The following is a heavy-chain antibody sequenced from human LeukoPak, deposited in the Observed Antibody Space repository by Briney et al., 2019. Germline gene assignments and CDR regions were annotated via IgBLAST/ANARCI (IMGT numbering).Heavy chain of an antibody. J-gene: IGHJ3*02. Sequence: ASVNVSCKASGYTFTSYDINWVRQATGLGLEWMGWMNPNSGNTGYAQKFQGRVTMTRNTSISTAYMELSSLRSEDTAVYYCARDARRGVELKAFDIWGQGTMVTVSS. D-gene: IGHD1-7*01. CDR2: MNPNSGNT. V-gene: IGHV1-8*01. CDR1: GYTFTSYD. CDR3: ARDARRGVELKAFDI.